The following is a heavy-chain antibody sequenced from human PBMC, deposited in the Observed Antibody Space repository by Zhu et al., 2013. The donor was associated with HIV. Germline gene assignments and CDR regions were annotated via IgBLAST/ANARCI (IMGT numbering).Heavy chain of an antibody. CDR1: GGTLNKYA. Sequence: QVQLVQSGAEMKKPGSSVKVSCKASGGTLNKYAIIWVRQAPGQGLEWMGGIIPMFGTADYAQKFQGRVTITADESTRTAYMELSTLRSEDTAVYYCIRRAFYYDRSWFDPWGQGTLVTVSS. CDR3: IRRAFYYDRSWFDP. D-gene: IGHD3-22*01. J-gene: IGHJ5*02. CDR2: IIPMFGTA. V-gene: IGHV1-69*01.